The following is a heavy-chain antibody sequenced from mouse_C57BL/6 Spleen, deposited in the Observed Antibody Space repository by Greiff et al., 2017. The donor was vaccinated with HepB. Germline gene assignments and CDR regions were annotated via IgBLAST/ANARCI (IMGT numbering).Heavy chain of an antibody. J-gene: IGHJ3*01. Sequence: VQLKQSGAELVKPGASVKLSCTASGFNIKDYYMHWVKQRTEQGLEWIGRIDPEDGETKYAPKFQGKATITADTSSNTAYLPLSSLTSEDTAVYYCARSGLYYYGSSYWFAYWGQGTLVTVSA. CDR2: IDPEDGET. V-gene: IGHV14-2*01. CDR3: ARSGLYYYGSSYWFAY. D-gene: IGHD1-1*01. CDR1: GFNIKDYY.